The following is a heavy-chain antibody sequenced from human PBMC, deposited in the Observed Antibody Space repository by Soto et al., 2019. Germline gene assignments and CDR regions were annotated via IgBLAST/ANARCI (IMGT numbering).Heavy chain of an antibody. Sequence: QVQLQESGPGLVKPSETLSLTCTVSGGAINSYYWSWIRQPPGKGLEWIGYIYYSGSTSYNPSLKSRATISVXMSXNXFSLKLNSVTAADTAVYYCARDCGGDCYSAIDAIDLWGQGTMVSVSS. CDR3: ARDCGGDCYSAIDAIDL. D-gene: IGHD2-21*02. V-gene: IGHV4-59*01. J-gene: IGHJ3*01. CDR2: IYYSGST. CDR1: GGAINSYY.